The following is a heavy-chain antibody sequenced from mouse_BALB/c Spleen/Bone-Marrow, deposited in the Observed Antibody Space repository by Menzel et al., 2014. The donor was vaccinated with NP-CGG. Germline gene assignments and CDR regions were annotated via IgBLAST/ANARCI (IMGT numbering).Heavy chain of an antibody. Sequence: DVKLQESGGGLVQPGGSLKLSCAPSGFTFSDYYMYWVRQTPEKRLEWVAYISNGGGSTYYPDTVKGRFTISRDNAKNTLYLQMSRLKSEDTAMYYCARPLYDGYYVAYWGQGTLVTVSA. D-gene: IGHD2-3*01. V-gene: IGHV5-12*01. CDR3: ARPLYDGYYVAY. CDR1: GFTFSDYY. J-gene: IGHJ3*01. CDR2: ISNGGGST.